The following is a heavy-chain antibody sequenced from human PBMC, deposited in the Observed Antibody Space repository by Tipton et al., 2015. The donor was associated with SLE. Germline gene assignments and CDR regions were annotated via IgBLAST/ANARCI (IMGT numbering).Heavy chain of an antibody. CDR2: INPNSGGT. Sequence: QLVQSGAEVKKPGASVKVSCKASGYTFTGYYMHWVRQAPGQGLEWMGRINPNSGGTNYAQKFQGRVTMTRDTSISTAYMELSRLRSDDTAVYYCARDPFYSSSPPFDYWGQGTLVTVSS. J-gene: IGHJ4*02. CDR3: ARDPFYSSSPPFDY. CDR1: GYTFTGYY. V-gene: IGHV1-2*06. D-gene: IGHD6-6*01.